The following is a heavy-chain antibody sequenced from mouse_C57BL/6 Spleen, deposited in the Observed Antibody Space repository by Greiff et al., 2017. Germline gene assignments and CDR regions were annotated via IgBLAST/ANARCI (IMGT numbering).Heavy chain of an antibody. D-gene: IGHD2-4*01. CDR3: ARRDYDDGYYYAMDY. Sequence: EVQLVESGGDLVKPGGSLKLSCAASGFTFSSYGMSWVRPTPDKRLEWVATISSGGSYTYYPDSVKGRFTIARDNAKNTLYLQMSSLKSEDTAMYYCARRDYDDGYYYAMDYWGQGTSVTVSS. CDR2: ISSGGSYT. V-gene: IGHV5-6*01. J-gene: IGHJ4*01. CDR1: GFTFSSYG.